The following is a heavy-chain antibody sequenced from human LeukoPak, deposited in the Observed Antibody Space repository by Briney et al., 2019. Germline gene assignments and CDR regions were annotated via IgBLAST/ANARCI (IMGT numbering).Heavy chain of an antibody. CDR2: ISGSGGST. CDR1: GFTFSSYG. Sequence: PGGSLRLSYAASGFTFSSYGMSWVRQAPGKGPEWVSAISGSGGSTNYADPVKGRFTISRDNSKNTLYLQMNSLRAEDTAVYYCAKRFYYDSSGYGAFDIWGQGTMVTVSS. CDR3: AKRFYYDSSGYGAFDI. D-gene: IGHD3-22*01. J-gene: IGHJ3*02. V-gene: IGHV3-23*01.